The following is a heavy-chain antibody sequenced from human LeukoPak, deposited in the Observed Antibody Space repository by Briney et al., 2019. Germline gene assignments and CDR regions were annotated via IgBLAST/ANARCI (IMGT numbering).Heavy chain of an antibody. CDR2: IGGSGSGT. J-gene: IGHJ4*02. D-gene: IGHD2-15*01. CDR1: GFTVSSNY. CDR3: VRHTRTAAF. Sequence: GGSLRLSCAASGFTVSSNYMTWIRQVPGKGLESIAYIGGSGSGTNYADSVRGRFTISRDNARSSLFLQMNSLTAEDSAVYFCVRHTRTAAFWGQGALVTVSS. V-gene: IGHV3-11*06.